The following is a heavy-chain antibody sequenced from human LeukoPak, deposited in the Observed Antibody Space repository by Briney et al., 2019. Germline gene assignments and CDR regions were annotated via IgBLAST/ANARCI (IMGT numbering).Heavy chain of an antibody. V-gene: IGHV1-2*02. CDR1: GYTFTGYY. CDR3: ARVRSDCSGGSCYSADY. J-gene: IGHJ4*02. Sequence: ASVKVSCKASGYTFTGYYMHWVRQAPGQGLEWMGWINPNSGDTNYAQKFQGRVTMTRDTSISTAYMELSRLRSDDTAVYYCARVRSDCSGGSCYSADYWGQGTLVTVSS. D-gene: IGHD2-15*01. CDR2: INPNSGDT.